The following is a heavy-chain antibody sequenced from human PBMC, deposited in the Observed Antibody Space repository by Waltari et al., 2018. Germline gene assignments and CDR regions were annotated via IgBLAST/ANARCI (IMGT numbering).Heavy chain of an antibody. CDR1: GFTLDDYS. J-gene: IGHJ4*02. CDR3: AKGHISNDFWSGSLDF. CDR2: ISWNSVSI. V-gene: IGHV3-9*03. Sequence: EVQVVESGGGLVQPGRSLRLSCAASGFTLDDYSMHWVRQAPGKCLGWVSGISWNSVSIGYADSVKGRFTISRDNAKNSLYLQMNSLRAEDMALYYCAKGHISNDFWSGSLDFWGQGTLVTVSS. D-gene: IGHD3-3*01.